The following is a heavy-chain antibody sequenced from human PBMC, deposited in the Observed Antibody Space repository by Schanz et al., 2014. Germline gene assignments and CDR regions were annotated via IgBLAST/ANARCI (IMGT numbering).Heavy chain of an antibody. CDR2: ISSSSSYI. CDR3: ARDHQWLARYYMDV. D-gene: IGHD6-19*01. CDR1: GFNFYTSA. V-gene: IGHV3-21*02. Sequence: EVRLVESGGGLVQPGGSLRLSCVASGFNFYTSAMTWVRQASGKGLEWVSSISSSSSYISYADSVKGRFTISRDNAKNSLYLQMNSLRAEDTAVYYCARDHQWLARYYMDVWGKWTTVTVSS. J-gene: IGHJ6*03.